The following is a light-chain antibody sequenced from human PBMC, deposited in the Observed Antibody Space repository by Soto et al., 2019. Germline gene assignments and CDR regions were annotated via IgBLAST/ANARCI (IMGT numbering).Light chain of an antibody. Sequence: DIVMTQSPLSLPVTPGEPASISCRACEILLHINGYDDLDWDLRKPGQSPQLLIYLGSNRASGVPDRFSGSVSGTDFTLKISRVEGEDFAVYYCQQRIIWPPVTFGQGTRLEI. CDR3: QQRIIWPPVT. J-gene: IGKJ5*01. CDR2: LGS. CDR1: EILLHINGYDD. V-gene: IGKV2-28*01.